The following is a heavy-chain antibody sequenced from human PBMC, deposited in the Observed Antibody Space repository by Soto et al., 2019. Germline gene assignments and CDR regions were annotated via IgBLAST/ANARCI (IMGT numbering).Heavy chain of an antibody. CDR2: IYYSGST. CDR3: AREAVYDFWSGYLGAAMEV. CDR1: GGSISSGDYY. D-gene: IGHD3-3*01. J-gene: IGHJ6*02. V-gene: IGHV4-30-4*01. Sequence: SETLSLTCTVSGGSISSGDYYWSWIRQPPGKGLEWIGYIYYSGSTYYNPSLRSRVTISVDTSKNQFCLKLSSVTAADTAVYYCAREAVYDFWSGYLGAAMEVWGQGTRVTAP.